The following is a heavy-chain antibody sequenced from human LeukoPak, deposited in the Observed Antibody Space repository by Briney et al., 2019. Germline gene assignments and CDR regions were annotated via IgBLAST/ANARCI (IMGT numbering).Heavy chain of an antibody. CDR3: ARVSNLYYYDSSDFVYYFDY. V-gene: IGHV4-59*01. J-gene: IGHJ4*02. D-gene: IGHD3-22*01. Sequence: PSETLSPTCTVSGGSISSYYWSWIRQPPGKGLEWIGYIYYSGSTNYNPSLKSRVTISVDTSKNQFSLKLSSVTAADTAVYYCARVSNLYYYDSSDFVYYFDYWGQGTLVTVSS. CDR2: IYYSGST. CDR1: GGSISSYY.